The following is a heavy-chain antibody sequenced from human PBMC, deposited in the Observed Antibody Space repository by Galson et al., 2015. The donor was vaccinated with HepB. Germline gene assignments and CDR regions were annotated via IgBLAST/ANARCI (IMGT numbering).Heavy chain of an antibody. CDR3: ARDRVYGDYDVYWYFDL. CDR2: ISVYNGNT. V-gene: IGHV1-18*01. Sequence: SVKVSCKASGYTFTNYGISWVRQAPGQGLEWMGWISVYNGNTKYVQKFQGRVTMTTDTSTSTAYMELRSLRSDDTAVYYCARDRVYGDYDVYWYFDLWGRGTLVTVSS. J-gene: IGHJ2*01. D-gene: IGHD4-17*01. CDR1: GYTFTNYG.